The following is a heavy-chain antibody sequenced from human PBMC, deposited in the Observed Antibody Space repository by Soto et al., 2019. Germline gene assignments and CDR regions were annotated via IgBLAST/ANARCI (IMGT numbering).Heavy chain of an antibody. D-gene: IGHD6-13*01. CDR3: AKDRDIAAAAYYFDY. CDR2: ISYDGGDK. J-gene: IGHJ4*02. Sequence: GGSMRLSCAASGFTFYSYGIHWVRQAPGKGLEWVAVISYDGGDKKYADSVKGRFTISRDNSKNTLYLQMSSLRAEDTAVYYCAKDRDIAAAAYYFDYWGQGTLVTVYS. CDR1: GFTFYSYG. V-gene: IGHV3-30*18.